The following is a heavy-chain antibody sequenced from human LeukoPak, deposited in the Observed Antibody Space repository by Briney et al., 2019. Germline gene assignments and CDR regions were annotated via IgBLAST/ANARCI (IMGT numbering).Heavy chain of an antibody. D-gene: IGHD3-10*01. V-gene: IGHV3-15*01. J-gene: IGHJ4*02. CDR3: SSVVWFGELRTDS. CDR1: GFTLKNAR. Sequence: GGSLRLSCAASGFTLKNARMSWVRQAPGKGLEWVARIKSKTDGGTTDYAAHVKGRFTISRDESKHMLYLQMNSLETKDTAMYYCSSVVWFGELRTDSWGQGTLVTVSS. CDR2: IKSKTDGGTT.